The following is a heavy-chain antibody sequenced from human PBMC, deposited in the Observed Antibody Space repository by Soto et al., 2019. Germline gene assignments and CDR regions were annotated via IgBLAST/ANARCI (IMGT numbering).Heavy chain of an antibody. Sequence: EVQLLESGGGLVQPGGSLRLSCAASGFTFYSYAMTWVRQVPGKGLEWVSSISGSGGTTYYADSVKGRFTISRDSSKNTLYLQMNSLRTEDTAVYYCAKAHSFVELTPFDYWGQGSLVTVSS. D-gene: IGHD1-7*01. V-gene: IGHV3-23*01. CDR1: GFTFYSYA. CDR2: ISGSGGTT. J-gene: IGHJ4*02. CDR3: AKAHSFVELTPFDY.